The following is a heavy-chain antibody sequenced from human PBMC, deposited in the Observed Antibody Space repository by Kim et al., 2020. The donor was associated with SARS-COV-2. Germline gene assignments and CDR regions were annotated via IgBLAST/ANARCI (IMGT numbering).Heavy chain of an antibody. Sequence: GGSLRLSCAASGFTVSSNYMSWVRQAPGKGLEWVSIIYSGGSTYYAASVKGRFTISRDNSKNTLYLQMNSLRAEDTAVYYCAREGATNDAFDIWGQGTMVTVSS. V-gene: IGHV3-66*02. D-gene: IGHD1-26*01. CDR2: IYSGGST. J-gene: IGHJ3*02. CDR3: AREGATNDAFDI. CDR1: GFTVSSNY.